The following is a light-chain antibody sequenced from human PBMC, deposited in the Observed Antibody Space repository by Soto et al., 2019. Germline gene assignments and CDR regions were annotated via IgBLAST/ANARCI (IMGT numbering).Light chain of an antibody. CDR3: QNYDTSPT. V-gene: IGKV3-20*01. J-gene: IGKJ1*01. CDR2: GAS. Sequence: EIVLTQSPGTLSLSAGERATLSCRASQSVGSSYLAWYQQKPGQAPTVLIYGASSRATGIPDRFSGSGSGTDFTLTISILEPEDFAVYYCQNYDTSPTFGQGTKVEI. CDR1: QSVGSSY.